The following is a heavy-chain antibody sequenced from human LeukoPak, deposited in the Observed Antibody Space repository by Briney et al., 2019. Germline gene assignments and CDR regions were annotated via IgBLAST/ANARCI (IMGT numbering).Heavy chain of an antibody. J-gene: IGHJ4*02. CDR3: ASQAGVDIVATMKYYFDY. CDR1: GYTLTELS. V-gene: IGHV1-24*01. Sequence: APVKVSCKVSGYTLTELSMHWVRQAPGKGLEWMGGFGPEDGETIYAQKFQGRVTITADESTSTAYMELSSLRSEDTAVYYCASQAGVDIVATMKYYFDYWGQGTLVTVSP. CDR2: FGPEDGET. D-gene: IGHD5-12*01.